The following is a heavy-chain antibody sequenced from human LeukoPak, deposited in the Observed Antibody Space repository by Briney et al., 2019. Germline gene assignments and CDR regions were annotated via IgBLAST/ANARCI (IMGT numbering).Heavy chain of an antibody. V-gene: IGHV4-30-4*08. D-gene: IGHD5-12*01. Sequence: PSETLSLTCTVSGGSISSGDYYWSWLRQPPGKGLEWIGYIYYSGSTYYNPSLKSRVTISVDPSKNQFSLKLTSVTAADTGVYYCAREGRLGGYDSDSLDIWGQGTLVTVSS. CDR2: IYYSGST. CDR1: GGSISSGDYY. CDR3: AREGRLGGYDSDSLDI. J-gene: IGHJ3*02.